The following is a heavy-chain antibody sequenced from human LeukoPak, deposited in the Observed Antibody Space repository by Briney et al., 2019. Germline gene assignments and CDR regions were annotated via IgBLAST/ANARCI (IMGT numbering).Heavy chain of an antibody. CDR3: ARDLVDYYDSSGYYLDY. D-gene: IGHD3-22*01. J-gene: IGHJ4*02. CDR2: ISYDGSNK. V-gene: IGHV3-30-3*01. CDR1: GFTFSSHW. Sequence: GGSLRLSCAASGFTFSSHWMHWVRQAPGKGLEWLAVISYDGSNKYYADSVKGRFTISRDNSKNTLYLQMNSLRAEDTAVYFCARDLVDYYDSSGYYLDYWGQGTLVTVSS.